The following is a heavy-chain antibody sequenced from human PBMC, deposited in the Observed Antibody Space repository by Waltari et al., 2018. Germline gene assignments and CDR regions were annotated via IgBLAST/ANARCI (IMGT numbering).Heavy chain of an antibody. CDR2: ISSSSSYI. Sequence: EVQLVESGGGLVKPGGSLRLSCAASGFTFSSYSMNWVRQAPGKGLEWVSSISSSSSYISYADSVKGRFTISRDNAKNSLYLQMNSLRAEDTAVYYCARVYSSGWYMAWGQGTLVTVSS. V-gene: IGHV3-21*01. CDR3: ARVYSSGWYMA. J-gene: IGHJ5*02. CDR1: GFTFSSYS. D-gene: IGHD6-19*01.